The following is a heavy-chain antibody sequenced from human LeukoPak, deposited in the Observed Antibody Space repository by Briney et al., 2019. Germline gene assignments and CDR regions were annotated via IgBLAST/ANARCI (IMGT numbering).Heavy chain of an antibody. CDR2: ITGSGGNT. D-gene: IGHD6-19*01. J-gene: IGHJ6*02. CDR3: ARAPGGWYGMDV. Sequence: PGGSLRLSCAASGFIFSSYSMSWVRQAPGKGLEWVSVITGSGGNTYYADSVKGRFTISRDNAKNTLFLQMDSLRADDTAVYYCARAPGGWYGMDVWGQGTTVTVSS. V-gene: IGHV3-23*01. CDR1: GFIFSSYS.